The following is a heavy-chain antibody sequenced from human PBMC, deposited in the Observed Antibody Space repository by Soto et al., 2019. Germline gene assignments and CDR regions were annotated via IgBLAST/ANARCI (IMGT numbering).Heavy chain of an antibody. D-gene: IGHD1-26*01. Sequence: LRLSGKASGFIFSMYSMHWVRQVPENGPVLVSRINEDWVTTTYADSVKGRFIISRDNDKNTLYLQLDSSIVEDTAMYYCTRGPRTSSSGTGAYWGPGAQVAVSS. J-gene: IGHJ4*02. CDR2: INEDWVTT. V-gene: IGHV3-74*03. CDR3: TRGPRTSSSGTGAY. CDR1: GFIFSMYS.